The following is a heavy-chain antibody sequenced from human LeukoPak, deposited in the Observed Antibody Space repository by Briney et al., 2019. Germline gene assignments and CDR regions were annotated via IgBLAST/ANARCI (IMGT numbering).Heavy chain of an antibody. CDR2: ISGSGGST. D-gene: IGHD3-9*01. CDR3: AKEGIDWLSNLIFDY. CDR1: GFTFSSYA. V-gene: IGHV3-23*01. Sequence: GGSLRLSCAASGFTFSSYAMSWVRQAPGKGLEWVPAISGSGGSTYYADSVKGRFTISRDNSKNTLYLQMNSLRAEDTAVYYCAKEGIDWLSNLIFDYWGQGTLVTVSS. J-gene: IGHJ4*02.